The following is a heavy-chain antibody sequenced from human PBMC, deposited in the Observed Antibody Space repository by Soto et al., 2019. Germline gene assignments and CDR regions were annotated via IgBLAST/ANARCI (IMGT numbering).Heavy chain of an antibody. D-gene: IGHD3-22*01. CDR2: INHSGNT. CDR3: ARGRPWYYYDSSGFYPLDY. V-gene: IGHV4-34*02. CDR1: GGSFSGYY. Sequence: QVQLQQWGAGLLKPSETLSLTCAVYGGSFSGYYWNWIRQPPGKGLEWIGEINHSGNTNYNPSLRMRVAISLDTSKNQFSLKLSSVTAADTAIYYCARGRPWYYYDSSGFYPLDYWGQGTLVTVSS. J-gene: IGHJ4*02.